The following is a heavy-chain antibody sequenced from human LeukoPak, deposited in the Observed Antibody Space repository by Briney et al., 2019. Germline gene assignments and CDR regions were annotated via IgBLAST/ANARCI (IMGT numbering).Heavy chain of an antibody. CDR2: ISSSSSTI. J-gene: IGHJ4*02. CDR1: GFTFSSYS. CDR3: ARGVPTMILVGDY. D-gene: IGHD3-22*01. V-gene: IGHV3-48*04. Sequence: GGSPRLSCAASGFTFSSYSMNWVRQAPGKGLEWVSYISSSSSTIYYADSVKGRFTVSRDDAKKSLYLQMNSLRADDTAIYYCARGVPTMILVGDYWGQGILVTVSS.